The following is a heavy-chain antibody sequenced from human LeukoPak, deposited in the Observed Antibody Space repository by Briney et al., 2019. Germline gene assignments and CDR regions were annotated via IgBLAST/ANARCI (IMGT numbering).Heavy chain of an antibody. CDR1: GFTFDDYA. D-gene: IGHD3-10*01. V-gene: IGHV3-9*01. J-gene: IGHJ4*02. CDR2: ISWNSGSI. CDR3: AKDKRSGSGSFSFDY. Sequence: GGSLRLSCAASGFTFDDYAMHWVRQAPGKGLEWVSGISWNSGSIGYADSVKGRSTISRDNAKNSLYLQMNSLRAEDTALYYCAKDKRSGSGSFSFDYWGQGTLVTVSS.